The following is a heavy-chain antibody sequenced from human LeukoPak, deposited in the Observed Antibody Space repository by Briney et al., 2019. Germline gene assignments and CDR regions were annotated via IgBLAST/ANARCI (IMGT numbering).Heavy chain of an antibody. D-gene: IGHD5-18*01. CDR2: INHSGST. Sequence: SETLSLTCTVSGGSISSSSYYWGWIRQPPGKGLEWIGEINHSGSTNYNPSLKSRVTISVDTSKNQFSLKLSSVTAADTAVYYCARNGCTPKRKLQLCRNYMDVWGKGTTVTVSS. CDR1: GGSISSSSYY. V-gene: IGHV4-39*07. CDR3: ARNGCTPKRKLQLCRNYMDV. J-gene: IGHJ6*03.